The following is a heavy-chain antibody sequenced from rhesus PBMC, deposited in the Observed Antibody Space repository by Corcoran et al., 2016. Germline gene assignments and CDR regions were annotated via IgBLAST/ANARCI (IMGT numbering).Heavy chain of an antibody. D-gene: IGHD6-31*01. CDR3: TRDGIAAAGTYFDY. Sequence: QVQLVQSGAEIKQPGASVKLSCKASGYTFTSYYMHWVRQAPGQGLERKGRLSHYNGNKRTAQNSQCRVTKTTDTSTSTGYMALSSLRSEDTAVYYCTRDGIAAAGTYFDYWGQGVLVTVSS. J-gene: IGHJ4*01. CDR2: LSHYNGNK. V-gene: IGHV1-1*01. CDR1: GYTFTSYY.